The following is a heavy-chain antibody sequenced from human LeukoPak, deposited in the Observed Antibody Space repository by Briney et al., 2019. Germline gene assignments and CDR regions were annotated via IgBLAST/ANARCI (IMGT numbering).Heavy chain of an antibody. J-gene: IGHJ4*01. Sequence: PSETLSLTCTVSEASVTTYSWSWLRQPAGKGLEWIARVYSSGATKYNPSLKSRVTISADTSKNQFSLKLPSVTAADTAVYYCARDHYGWGSYKAYFDYWGHGIQVTVSS. CDR1: EASVTTYS. CDR2: VYSSGAT. V-gene: IGHV4-4*07. D-gene: IGHD3-10*01. CDR3: ARDHYGWGSYKAYFDY.